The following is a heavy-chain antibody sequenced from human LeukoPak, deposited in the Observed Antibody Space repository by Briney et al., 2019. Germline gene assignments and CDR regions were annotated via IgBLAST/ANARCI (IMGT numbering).Heavy chain of an antibody. Sequence: GGSLRLSCAASGFTLSSYWMHWVRQAPGKGLVWVSRINSDGSRTFYADSVKGRFTVSRGNAKNTLYMQMNSLRAEDTAVYYCARDFGPYGMDVWGQGTTVTVSS. J-gene: IGHJ6*02. CDR2: INSDGSRT. D-gene: IGHD3-16*01. CDR3: ARDFGPYGMDV. V-gene: IGHV3-74*01. CDR1: GFTLSSYW.